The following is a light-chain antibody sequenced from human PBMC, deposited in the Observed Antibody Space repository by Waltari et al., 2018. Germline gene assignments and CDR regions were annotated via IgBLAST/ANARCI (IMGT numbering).Light chain of an antibody. CDR2: RNK. Sequence: QSVLTQPPSASGTPGQRVTISCSGSSSNIGSNYVYWYQQLPGTAPKLLVYRNKPRPAGVPDRFSGSKAGTSASLAISGLRSEDEADYYCAAWDDSLSGPGVFGGGTKLTVL. CDR1: SSNIGSNY. J-gene: IGLJ3*02. CDR3: AAWDDSLSGPGV. V-gene: IGLV1-47*01.